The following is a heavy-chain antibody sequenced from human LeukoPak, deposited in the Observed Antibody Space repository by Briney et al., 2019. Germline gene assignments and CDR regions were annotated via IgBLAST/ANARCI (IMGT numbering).Heavy chain of an antibody. J-gene: IGHJ4*02. CDR1: GLTFSSYA. CDR2: ISGSGDST. Sequence: PGGSLRLSCAASGLTFSSYAMSWVRQAPGKGLEWVSAISGSGDSTYYADSVEGRFTISRDNSKTTLYLQMNSLRAEDTAIYYCAKLIAVTGTDDFWGQGTLVTVSS. V-gene: IGHV3-23*01. D-gene: IGHD6-19*01. CDR3: AKLIAVTGTDDF.